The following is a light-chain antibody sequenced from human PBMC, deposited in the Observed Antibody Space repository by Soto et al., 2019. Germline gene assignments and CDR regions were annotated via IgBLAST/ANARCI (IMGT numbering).Light chain of an antibody. CDR3: QLYDRLAT. V-gene: IGKV1-5*01. CDR2: DAS. CDR1: QSINTC. Sequence: DIQMTQSPSTLSASVGDRVTITCRASQSINTCLAWYQQKPGKAPNLLIYDASALESGVPSRFSGSGSGTEFTLAISSLQPDDFATYYRQLYDRLATFWQGTNVDIK. J-gene: IGKJ1*01.